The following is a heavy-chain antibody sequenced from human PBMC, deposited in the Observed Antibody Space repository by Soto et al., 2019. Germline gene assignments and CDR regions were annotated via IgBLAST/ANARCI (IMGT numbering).Heavy chain of an antibody. D-gene: IGHD2-21*02. CDR3: ARVCGGDCGNAFDV. Sequence: QVQLVESGGGVVQPGRSLRLSCAASGFTFSAYGIHWVRQAPGKGLEWVATISFDSRDKLYVDSMNGRLTISRENSRNTVYLQMDSLRAEDTAVYHCARVCGGDCGNAFDVWGPGTVVAVSP. CDR2: ISFDSRDK. J-gene: IGHJ3*01. CDR1: GFTFSAYG. V-gene: IGHV3-33*05.